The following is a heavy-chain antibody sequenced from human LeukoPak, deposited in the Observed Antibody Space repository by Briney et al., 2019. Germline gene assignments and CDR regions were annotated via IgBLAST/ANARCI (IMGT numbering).Heavy chain of an antibody. CDR3: ARSGHFTLFDP. V-gene: IGHV5-51*01. D-gene: IGHD2/OR15-2a*01. Sequence: GESLKISCKGSGYSFATYWIGWVRPMPGKGLEWMGINYPGDSDTTYSPSFQGQVTMSADKSISTAYLQWSSLKASDTAMYYCARSGHFTLFDPWGQGTLVTVSS. J-gene: IGHJ5*02. CDR1: GYSFATYW. CDR2: NYPGDSDT.